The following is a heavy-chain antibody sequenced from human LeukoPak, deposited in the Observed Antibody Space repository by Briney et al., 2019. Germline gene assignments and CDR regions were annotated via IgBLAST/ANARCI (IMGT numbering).Heavy chain of an antibody. D-gene: IGHD3-22*01. Sequence: SETLSLTCTVSGDSITSRRYYWGWIRQPPGRGLEWIGSIYYSGSTYYNPSLKSRVTISVDTSKNQFSLKLSSVTAADTAVYYCARYDSSGYLDYWGQGTLVTVSS. V-gene: IGHV4-39*07. CDR2: IYYSGST. CDR3: ARYDSSGYLDY. CDR1: GDSITSRRYY. J-gene: IGHJ4*02.